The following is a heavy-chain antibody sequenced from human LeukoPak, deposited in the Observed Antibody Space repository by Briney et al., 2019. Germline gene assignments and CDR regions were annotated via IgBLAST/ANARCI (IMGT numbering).Heavy chain of an antibody. J-gene: IGHJ6*04. CDR1: GYTFTSYG. CDR3: ARDRKTWVTMVRGVIIVYGMDV. V-gene: IGHV1-18*01. D-gene: IGHD3-10*01. Sequence: ASVKVYCKASGYTFTSYGISWVRQAPGQGLEWMGWISAYNGNTNYAQKLQGRVTMTTDTSTSTAYMELRSLRSDDTAVYYCARDRKTWVTMVRGVIIVYGMDVWGKGTTVTASS. CDR2: ISAYNGNT.